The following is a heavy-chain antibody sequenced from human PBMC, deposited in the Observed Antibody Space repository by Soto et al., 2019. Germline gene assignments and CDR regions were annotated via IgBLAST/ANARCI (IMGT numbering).Heavy chain of an antibody. J-gene: IGHJ6*02. CDR2: ISSSGSTI. V-gene: IGHV3-11*01. CDR1: GFTFSDYY. D-gene: IGHD3-3*01. Sequence: GGSLRLSCAASGFTFSDYYMSWIRQAPGKGLEWVSYISSSGSTIYYADSVKGRFTISRDNAKNSLYLQMNSLRAEDTAVYYCARDRGHDFWSGCWGYYYYGMDVWGQGTTVTVSS. CDR3: ARDRGHDFWSGCWGYYYYGMDV.